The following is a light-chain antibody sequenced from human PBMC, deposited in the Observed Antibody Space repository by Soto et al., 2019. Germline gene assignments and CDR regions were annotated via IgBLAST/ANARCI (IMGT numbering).Light chain of an antibody. J-gene: IGKJ1*01. CDR2: AAS. V-gene: IGKV1-9*01. CDR1: QGISSY. Sequence: IQVTQAPSCLSASVGDRVTITCRASQGISSYVAWYQQKPGKAPKLLIYAASTLQSGVPSRFSGSGSGTDFTLTISSLQPEDFGTYCFHQLNSYPRTFGQGTKVDSK. CDR3: HQLNSYPRT.